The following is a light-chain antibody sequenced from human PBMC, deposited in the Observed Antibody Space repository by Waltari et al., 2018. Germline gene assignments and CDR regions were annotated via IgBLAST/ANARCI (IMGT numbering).Light chain of an antibody. CDR3: QQYYSTPLT. V-gene: IGKV4-1*01. J-gene: IGKJ3*01. Sequence: DIVMTQSPDSLAVSLGERATINCKSSQSVLYSSNNKNYLAWYQQKPGQPPKLLIYWASTRGSEVPDRFSGSGSGTDFTLAISSLQAEDVAVYYCQQYYSTPLTFGPGTKVDIK. CDR2: WAS. CDR1: QSVLYSSNNKNY.